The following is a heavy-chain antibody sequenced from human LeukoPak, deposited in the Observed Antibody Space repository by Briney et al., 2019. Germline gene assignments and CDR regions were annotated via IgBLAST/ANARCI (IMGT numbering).Heavy chain of an antibody. CDR3: AKMYYYGSGNYYSYYYYYMDV. J-gene: IGHJ6*03. CDR2: IGYDGSNK. CDR1: GFTFSSYG. V-gene: IGHV3-30*02. D-gene: IGHD3-10*01. Sequence: GGSLRLSCAASGFTFSSYGMHWVRQAPGKGLEWVAFIGYDGSNKYYADSVKGRFTISRDNSKNTLYLQMNSLRAEDTAVYYCAKMYYYGSGNYYSYYYYYMDVWGKGATVTISS.